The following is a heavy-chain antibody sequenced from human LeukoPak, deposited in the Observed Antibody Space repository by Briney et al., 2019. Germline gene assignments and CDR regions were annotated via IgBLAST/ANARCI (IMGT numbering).Heavy chain of an antibody. Sequence: ASVKVSCTASGFTFTSYDINWVRQASGLGLEWMGWMNPNNGNTGYAQKFQGRVTMTRDTSISTAYMELRGLRSEDTAVYYCVRDGEGVAISVNYWFDPWGQGTLVTVSS. CDR3: VRDGEGVAISVNYWFDP. CDR1: GFTFTSYD. V-gene: IGHV1-8*01. CDR2: MNPNNGNT. J-gene: IGHJ5*02. D-gene: IGHD3-10*01.